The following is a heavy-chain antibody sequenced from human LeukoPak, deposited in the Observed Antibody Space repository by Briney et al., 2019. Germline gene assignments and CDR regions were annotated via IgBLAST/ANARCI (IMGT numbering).Heavy chain of an antibody. D-gene: IGHD6-19*01. V-gene: IGHV3-15*01. CDR1: GFTFTNAY. Sequence: GGSLRLSCAASGFTFTNAYMSWVRQAPGKGLEWVGCIKSKSAGATIASGAPVTGRINISKDDSKNKLYLQMPSQTAEDTAVYYCAKSGGSSGWLYWGQGTLVTVSS. CDR3: AKSGGSSGWLY. CDR2: IKSKSAGATI. J-gene: IGHJ4*02.